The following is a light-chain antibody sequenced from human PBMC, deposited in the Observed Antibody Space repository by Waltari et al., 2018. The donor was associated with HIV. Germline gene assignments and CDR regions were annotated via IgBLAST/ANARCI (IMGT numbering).Light chain of an antibody. J-gene: IGLJ3*02. Sequence: QSVLTQPPSATGTPGQRVTISCSGSSSNIGSNYVHWYQQLPGTTPKLLIDRNNLGPSCGPDRFSASKAGTSASLAIGGLRSEDEGDYYCAAWDDSLGGRGLFGGGTRLTVL. V-gene: IGLV1-47*01. CDR1: SSNIGSNY. CDR3: AAWDDSLGGRGL. CDR2: RNN.